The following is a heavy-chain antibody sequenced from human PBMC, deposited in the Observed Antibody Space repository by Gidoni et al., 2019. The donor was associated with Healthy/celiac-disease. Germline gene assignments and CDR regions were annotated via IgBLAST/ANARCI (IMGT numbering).Heavy chain of an antibody. J-gene: IGHJ4*02. V-gene: IGHV3-73*02. CDR2: IRSKANRYAT. CDR1: GFTFSGSA. Sequence: EVQLVESGGGLVQPGGSLKLSCAASGFTFSGSAMHWVRQASGKGLEWVGRIRSKANRYATAYAASVKGRFTISRDDSKTTAYLQMNSLKTEDTAVYYCTRRRDGYNSGGYNWGQGTLVTVSS. D-gene: IGHD5-12*01. CDR3: TRRRDGYNSGGYN.